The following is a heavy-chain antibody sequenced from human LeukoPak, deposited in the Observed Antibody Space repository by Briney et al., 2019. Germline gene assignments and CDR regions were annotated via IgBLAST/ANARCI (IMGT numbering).Heavy chain of an antibody. Sequence: GRSLRLSCAASGFTFDDYAMHWVRQAPGKGLEWVSGISWNSGSIGYADSVKGRFTISRDNAKNSLYLQMNNLRAEDTALYYCAKTHYGSGSYSAYFDYWGQGTLVTVSS. CDR2: ISWNSGSI. J-gene: IGHJ4*02. V-gene: IGHV3-9*01. CDR1: GFTFDDYA. CDR3: AKTHYGSGSYSAYFDY. D-gene: IGHD3-10*01.